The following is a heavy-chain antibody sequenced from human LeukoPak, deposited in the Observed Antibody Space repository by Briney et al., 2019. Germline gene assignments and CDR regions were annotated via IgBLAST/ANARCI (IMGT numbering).Heavy chain of an antibody. CDR3: ARDPAIFGVVIAPYYMDV. Sequence: ASVKVSCKASGGTFSSYAISWVRQAPGQGLEWMGWINPNSGGTNYAQKFQGRVTMTRDTSISTAYMELSRLRSDDTAVYYCARDPAIFGVVIAPYYMDVWGKGTTVTVSS. V-gene: IGHV1-2*02. J-gene: IGHJ6*03. CDR1: GGTFSSYA. D-gene: IGHD3-3*01. CDR2: INPNSGGT.